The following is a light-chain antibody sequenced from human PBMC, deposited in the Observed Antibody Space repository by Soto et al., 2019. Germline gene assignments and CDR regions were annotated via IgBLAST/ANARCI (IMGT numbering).Light chain of an antibody. V-gene: IGKV1-16*02. Sequence: DIPMTQSPSALSASIGDRVTITCRASRDISNYLSWFQQKPGKAPKSLISAASTLQTGLPSKFSGSRSGTDFTLTISRLQHEDIATYYCQHYASHPYTFGQGTKLQIK. CDR2: AAS. CDR3: QHYASHPYT. J-gene: IGKJ2*01. CDR1: RDISNY.